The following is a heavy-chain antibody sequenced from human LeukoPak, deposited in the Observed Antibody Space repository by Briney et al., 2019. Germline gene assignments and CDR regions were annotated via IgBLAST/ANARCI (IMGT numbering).Heavy chain of an antibody. V-gene: IGHV4-4*02. J-gene: IGHJ4*02. CDR1: GGSISSSDW. D-gene: IGHD6-19*01. CDR2: IYHSGST. Sequence: PSETLSLTCAVSGGSISSSDWWSWVRQPPGKGLEWIGEIYHSGSTNYSPSLKSRVTISVDKSKNQFSLRLSSVTAADTAVYYCATYNSGWYYFDYWGQGTLVTVSS. CDR3: ATYNSGWYYFDY.